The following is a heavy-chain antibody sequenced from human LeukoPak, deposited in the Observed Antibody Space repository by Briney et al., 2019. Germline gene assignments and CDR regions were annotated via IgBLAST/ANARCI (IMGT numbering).Heavy chain of an antibody. J-gene: IGHJ4*02. CDR1: GFTFSSYA. V-gene: IGHV3-64*01. D-gene: IGHD2-2*01. Sequence: GGSLRLSCAASGFTFSSYAMHWVRQAPGKGLEYVSAISSNGGSTYYANSVKGRFTISRDNSKNTLYLQMNSLRAEDTAVYYCAIPAQFERNIVVVPAAISYWGQGTLVTVSS. CDR2: ISSNGGST. CDR3: AIPAQFERNIVVVPAAISY.